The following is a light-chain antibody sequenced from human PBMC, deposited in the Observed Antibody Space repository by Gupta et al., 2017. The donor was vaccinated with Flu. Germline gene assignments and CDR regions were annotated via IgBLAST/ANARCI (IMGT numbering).Light chain of an antibody. V-gene: IGLV3-21*02. J-gene: IGLJ2*01. CDR2: DDS. CDR1: DIGSKN. CDR3: QVWDSINDHVA. Sequence: SYVLTQPPSVSVAPGQTARITCGGNDIGSKNVHWYQKKPGQAPVLIAFDDSDRPSGIPERFSGSNSGNTATLTISGVEAGDEADYYCQVWDSINDHVAFGGGTKLTVL.